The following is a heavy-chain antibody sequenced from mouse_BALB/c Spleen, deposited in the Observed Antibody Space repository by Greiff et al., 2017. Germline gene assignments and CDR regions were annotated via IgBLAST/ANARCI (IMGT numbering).Heavy chain of an antibody. J-gene: IGHJ4*01. CDR1: GYTFTSYW. CDR3: AAYYRYDGYAMDY. V-gene: IGHV1-7*01. Sequence: QVQLQQSGAELAKPGASVKMSCKASGYTFTSYWMHWVKQRPGQGLEWIGYINPSTGYTEYNQKFKDKATLTADKSSSTAYMQLSSLTSEDSAVYYCAAYYRYDGYAMDYWGQGTSVTVSS. CDR2: INPSTGYT. D-gene: IGHD2-14*01.